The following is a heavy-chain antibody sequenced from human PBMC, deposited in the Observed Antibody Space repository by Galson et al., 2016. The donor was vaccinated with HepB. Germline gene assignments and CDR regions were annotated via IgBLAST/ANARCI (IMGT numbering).Heavy chain of an antibody. J-gene: IGHJ5*02. Sequence: SVKVSCKASGFTFTSYDISWVRQTPGEGLEWLGRISAYNGNTNYAQNLQGRVTMTTDTPTSTAYMELRSLRTDDTAVYYCARGANYFGPWGQGTLVTVSS. V-gene: IGHV1-18*01. CDR1: GFTFTSYD. CDR2: ISAYNGNT. D-gene: IGHD3-10*01. CDR3: ARGANYFGP.